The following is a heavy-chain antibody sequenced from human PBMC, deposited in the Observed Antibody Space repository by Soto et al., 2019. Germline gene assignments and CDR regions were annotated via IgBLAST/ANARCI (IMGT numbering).Heavy chain of an antibody. Sequence: GGSLRLSCAASGFTFSDYYMSWIRQAPGKGLEWVSYISSSSSYTNYADSVKGRFTISRDNSKNTLYLQMNSLRAEDTAVYYCAKDLGAAPRLNDVFDIWGKGTMVTVS. CDR1: GFTFSDYY. CDR2: ISSSSSYT. CDR3: AKDLGAAPRLNDVFDI. D-gene: IGHD3-16*01. V-gene: IGHV3-11*06. J-gene: IGHJ3*02.